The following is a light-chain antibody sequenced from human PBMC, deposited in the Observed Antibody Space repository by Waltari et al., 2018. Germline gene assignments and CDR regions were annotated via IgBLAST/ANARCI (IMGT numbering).Light chain of an antibody. J-gene: IGKJ1*01. CDR2: GAS. CDR1: QNVNRN. V-gene: IGKV3-15*01. Sequence: EIVMTQSPDTLSVSPGDRATLSCRASQNVNRNLAWYQKKRGQAPRLLIYGASAMADGVPPRFSGGGSGTEFTLTISSLQSEDFAVYYCQHYNNWPRTFGQGTKVEIK. CDR3: QHYNNWPRT.